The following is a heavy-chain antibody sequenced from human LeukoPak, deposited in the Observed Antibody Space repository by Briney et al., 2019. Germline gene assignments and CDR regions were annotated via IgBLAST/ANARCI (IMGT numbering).Heavy chain of an antibody. Sequence: ASVKVSCKASGYTFTGYYMHWVRQAPGQGLEWMGRINPNSGGTNYAQKFQGRVTMTRDTSISTAYMELSRLRSDDTAVYYCARIGQYYSIKGEDAFDIWGQGTMATVSS. J-gene: IGHJ3*02. V-gene: IGHV1-2*06. CDR1: GYTFTGYY. CDR3: ARIGQYYSIKGEDAFDI. CDR2: INPNSGGT. D-gene: IGHD4-11*01.